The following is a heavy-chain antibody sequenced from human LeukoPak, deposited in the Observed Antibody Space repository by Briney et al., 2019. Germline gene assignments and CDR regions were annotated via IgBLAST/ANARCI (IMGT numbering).Heavy chain of an antibody. V-gene: IGHV1-8*01. CDR3: VRTPPNWGADY. CDR2: MSPNSGKI. Sequence: GASVKVSCKASGYTFTGYDINWVRQATGQGLEWMGWMSPNSGKIGYGQKFQDRVTMTRDTSISTAYMELSSLRFEDTAVYYCVRTPPNWGADYWGRGTLVTVSS. CDR1: GYTFTGYD. J-gene: IGHJ4*02. D-gene: IGHD7-27*01.